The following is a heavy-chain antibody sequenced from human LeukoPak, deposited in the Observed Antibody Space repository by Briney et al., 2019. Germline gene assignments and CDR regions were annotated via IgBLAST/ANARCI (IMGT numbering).Heavy chain of an antibody. V-gene: IGHV4-59*01. CDR2: IYSSGST. Sequence: SETLSLTCTVSGGSISSYHGCWIRQPPGKRLRWIGFIYSSGSTNYNPSLKSRVTISLDTYKNQFSLRVSSVTAADTAVYYCARGNSGYDYAFDIWGQGTMVTVSS. CDR3: ARGNSGYDYAFDI. D-gene: IGHD5-12*01. CDR1: GGSISSYH. J-gene: IGHJ3*02.